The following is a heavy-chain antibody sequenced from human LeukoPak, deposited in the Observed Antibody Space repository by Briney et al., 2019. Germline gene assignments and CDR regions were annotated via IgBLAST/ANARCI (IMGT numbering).Heavy chain of an antibody. CDR3: ARSNNDGDYLGVGFDY. V-gene: IGHV7-4-1*02. CDR1: GETFSSYA. Sequence: ASVKVSCKASGETFSSYAINWVRQAPGQGLEWMVWINTNTGNPTYAQGFTGRSVFSLDTSVSTAYLQISSLQAEDTAVYYCARSNNDGDYLGVGFDYWGQGTLVTVSS. J-gene: IGHJ4*02. D-gene: IGHD4-17*01. CDR2: INTNTGNP.